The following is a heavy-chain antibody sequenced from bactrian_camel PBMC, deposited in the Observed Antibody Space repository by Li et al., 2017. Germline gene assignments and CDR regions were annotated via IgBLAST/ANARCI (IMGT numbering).Heavy chain of an antibody. CDR2: IDDTGST. CDR3: VARDSSLCYGWGSSSYKY. D-gene: IGHD5*01. Sequence: HVQLVESGGGSVQAGGSLRLSCEASGYSDRTDCMGWFRQAPGKEREAVATIDDTGSTSYADSVKGRFTISRDVANDTLYLQMNDLKPDDTDMYYCVARDSSLCYGWGSSSYKYWGQGTQVTVS. J-gene: IGHJ4*01. V-gene: IGHV3S53*01. CDR1: GYSDRTDC.